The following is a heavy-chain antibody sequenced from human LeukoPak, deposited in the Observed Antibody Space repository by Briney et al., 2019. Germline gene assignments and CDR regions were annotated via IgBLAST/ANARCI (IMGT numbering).Heavy chain of an antibody. CDR2: IYYSGST. CDR3: ARRRGECSSTSCYTKFDY. J-gene: IGHJ4*02. V-gene: IGHV4-59*01. D-gene: IGHD2-2*02. Sequence: TSETLSLTCTVSGGSISSYYWSWIRQPPGKGLEWIGYIYYSGSTNYNPSLKSRVTISVDTSKNQFSLKLSSVTAADTAVYYCARRRGECSSTSCYTKFDYWGQGTLVTVSS. CDR1: GGSISSYY.